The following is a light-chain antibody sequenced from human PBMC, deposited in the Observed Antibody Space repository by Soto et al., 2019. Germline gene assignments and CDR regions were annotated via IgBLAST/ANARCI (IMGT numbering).Light chain of an antibody. J-gene: IGLJ1*01. CDR1: SSDVGSYNR. CDR2: EVS. CDR3: NSYTTSATYV. V-gene: IGLV2-18*02. Sequence: QSALTQPPSVSGSPGQSVTISCTGTSSDVGSYNRVSWYQQPPGTAPKLMIYEVSNRPSGVPDRFSGSKSGNTASPTISVLQAEDEADYYCNSYTTSATYVFGTGTKVTVL.